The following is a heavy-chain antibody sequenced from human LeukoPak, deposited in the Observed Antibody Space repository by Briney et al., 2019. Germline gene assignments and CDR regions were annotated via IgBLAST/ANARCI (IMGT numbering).Heavy chain of an antibody. J-gene: IGHJ6*03. D-gene: IGHD1-7*01. CDR3: ARLSSITGTTGHYYYYMDV. CDR1: GGSISSYY. V-gene: IGHV4-4*09. CDR2: IYTSGST. Sequence: SETLSLTCTVSGGSISSYYWSWIRQPPGKGLEWIGYIYTSGSTNYNPSLKSRVTISVDTSKNQFSLKLSSVTAADTAVYYCARLSSITGTTGHYYYYMDVWGKGTTVTVSS.